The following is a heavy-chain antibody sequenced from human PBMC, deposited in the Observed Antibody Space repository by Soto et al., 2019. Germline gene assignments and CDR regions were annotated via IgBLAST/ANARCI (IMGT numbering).Heavy chain of an antibody. CDR2: IIPILGIA. CDR1: GGTFSSYT. CDR3: ANGTRVAGGDY. J-gene: IGHJ4*02. V-gene: IGHV1-69*02. D-gene: IGHD1-1*01. Sequence: QVQLVQSGAEVKKPGSSVKVSCKASGGTFSSYTISWVRQAPGQGLEWMGRIIPILGIANYAQKFQGRVTITADKSTSSADMELSSVRSEDTAVYYCANGTRVAGGDYWGQGTLVTVSS.